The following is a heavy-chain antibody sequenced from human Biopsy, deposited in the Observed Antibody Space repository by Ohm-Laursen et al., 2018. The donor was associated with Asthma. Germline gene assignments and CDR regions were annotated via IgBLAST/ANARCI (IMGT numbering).Heavy chain of an antibody. J-gene: IGHJ4*02. CDR2: INSVFGTT. Sequence: GASVKVSCKSLGGTFNTYVIGWVRQAPGQGLEWMGGINSVFGTTTYPQKFQDRDTITADDSTGTVYMELSSLRSEDTAVYYCARKAGSCISRTCYSLDFWGQGTLVTVSS. CDR1: GGTFNTYV. CDR3: ARKAGSCISRTCYSLDF. V-gene: IGHV1-69*13. D-gene: IGHD2-2*01.